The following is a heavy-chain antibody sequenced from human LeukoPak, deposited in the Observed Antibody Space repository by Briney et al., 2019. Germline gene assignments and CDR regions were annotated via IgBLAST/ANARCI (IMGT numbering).Heavy chain of an antibody. CDR2: IYYSGST. J-gene: IGHJ5*02. V-gene: IGHV4-39*07. D-gene: IGHD3-10*01. CDR3: ARGPRDYYGSGTCWFDP. Sequence: SETLSLTCTVSGGSISSSSYYWGWIRQPPGKGLEWIGSIYYSGSTYYNPSLKSRVTISVDTSKSQFSLKLSSVTAADTAVYYCARGPRDYYGSGTCWFDPWGQGTLVTVSS. CDR1: GGSISSSSYY.